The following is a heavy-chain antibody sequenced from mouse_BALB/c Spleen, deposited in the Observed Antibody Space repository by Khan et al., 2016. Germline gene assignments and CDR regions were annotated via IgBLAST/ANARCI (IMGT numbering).Heavy chain of an antibody. D-gene: IGHD4-1*01. CDR2: IDPDNDYT. CDR3: GRTVWDWFSH. J-gene: IGHJ3*01. V-gene: IGHV1S136*01. CDR1: GYTFSRYV. Sequence: VQLQQSGPALVKPGASVKMSCKASGYTFSRYVMHWVKQKPGLGLEWIGYIDPDNDYTKYNEKFKGKATLTSDKSSNTAYMDLSSLTSEDSAVYYCGRTVWDWFSHWGQGTLVTVSA.